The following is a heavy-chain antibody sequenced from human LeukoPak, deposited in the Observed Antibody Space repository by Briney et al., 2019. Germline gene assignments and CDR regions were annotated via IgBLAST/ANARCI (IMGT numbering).Heavy chain of an antibody. V-gene: IGHV4-39*07. CDR2: IYYSGST. J-gene: IGHJ4*02. Sequence: PSETLSLTCTVSGGSISSSSYYWGWTRQPPGKGLEWIGSIYYSGSTYYNPSLKSRVTISVDTSKNQFSLKLSSVTAADTAVYYCARDLRSSTWGSYGHFDYWGQGTLVTVSS. D-gene: IGHD3-16*01. CDR3: ARDLRSSTWGSYGHFDY. CDR1: GGSISSSSYY.